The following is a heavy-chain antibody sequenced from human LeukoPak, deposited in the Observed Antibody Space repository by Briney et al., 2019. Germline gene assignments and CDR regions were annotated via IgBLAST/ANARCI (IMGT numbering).Heavy chain of an antibody. V-gene: IGHV4-31*03. CDR2: IYYSGST. CDR3: ARGDLEAGIFDY. J-gene: IGHJ4*02. Sequence: ASQTLSLTCTVSRGSISSGGYYWSWIRQHPGKGLEWIGYIYYSGSTYYNPSLKSRVTISVDTSKNQFSLKLSSVTAAYTAVYYCARGDLEAGIFDYWGQRTLVTVSS. CDR1: RGSISSGGYY. D-gene: IGHD1-1*01.